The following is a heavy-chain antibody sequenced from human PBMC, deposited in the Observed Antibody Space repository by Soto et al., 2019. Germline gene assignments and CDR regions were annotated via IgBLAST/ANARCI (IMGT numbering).Heavy chain of an antibody. CDR3: ARAYSSSSAVGY. Sequence: QVQLVQSGAEVKKPGSSVKVSCKASGGTFSSYTISWVRQAPGQGLEWMGRIIPILGIANYAQKFQGRVTITADKSTSTAYMELSGLRSEDTAVYYCARAYSSSSAVGYWGQGTLVTVSS. J-gene: IGHJ4*02. V-gene: IGHV1-69*02. CDR2: IIPILGIA. D-gene: IGHD6-6*01. CDR1: GGTFSSYT.